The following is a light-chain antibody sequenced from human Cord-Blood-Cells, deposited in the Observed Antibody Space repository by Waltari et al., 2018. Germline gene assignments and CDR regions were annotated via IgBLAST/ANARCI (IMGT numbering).Light chain of an antibody. CDR1: QSISSW. CDR2: KAS. CDR3: QQYNSYSPG. Sequence: DIQMTQSPSTLSASVGDRVTITCRASQSISSWFAWYQQKPGKAPKLLIYKASSLESGVPSRFSGSGSGTEFTLTISSLQPDDFATYYCQQYNSYSPGFGQGTKLEIK. J-gene: IGKJ2*03. V-gene: IGKV1-5*03.